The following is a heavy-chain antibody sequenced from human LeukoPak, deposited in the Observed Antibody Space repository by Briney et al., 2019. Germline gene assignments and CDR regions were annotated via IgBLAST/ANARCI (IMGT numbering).Heavy chain of an antibody. V-gene: IGHV3-53*01. Sequence: GGSLRLSCVVSGFTVSNNYMNWVRQAPGKGLEWASVLYSGGSTYYTDSVKGRFTISRDNSKNTLYLQMNSLRAEDTAVYYCARDRIAAGYFDLWGRGTLVTVSS. J-gene: IGHJ2*01. D-gene: IGHD6-13*01. CDR2: LYSGGST. CDR3: ARDRIAAGYFDL. CDR1: GFTVSNNY.